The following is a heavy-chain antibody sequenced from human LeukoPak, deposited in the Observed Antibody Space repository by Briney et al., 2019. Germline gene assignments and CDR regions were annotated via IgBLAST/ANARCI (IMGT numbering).Heavy chain of an antibody. Sequence: ASVTVSCKASGYTFTSYGVSWVRQAPGQGLEWMGWISVYNGNTNYVQKFQGRVTMTTDTSTSTAYMELRSLRSDDTAVYYCARVWNYYDTSGYYLGSSLDSWGQGTLVTVSS. CDR3: ARVWNYYDTSGYYLGSSLDS. J-gene: IGHJ4*02. CDR2: ISVYNGNT. D-gene: IGHD3-22*01. CDR1: GYTFTSYG. V-gene: IGHV1-18*01.